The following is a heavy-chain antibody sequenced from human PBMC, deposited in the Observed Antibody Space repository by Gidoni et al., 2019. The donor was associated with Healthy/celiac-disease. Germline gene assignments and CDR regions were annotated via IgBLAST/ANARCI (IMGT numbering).Heavy chain of an antibody. CDR2: ISGSGGRT. CDR1: GFHFSSDA. J-gene: IGHJ4*02. Sequence: EVQLLESGGGLVQPGGSLRLSCAASGFHFSSDAMSWVRQAPGKGLEWVSAISGSGGRTYYADSVKGRFTISRDNSKNTLYLQMNSLRAEDTAVYYCAKPLYDSSGYYQAGPADYWGQGTLVTVSS. V-gene: IGHV3-23*01. D-gene: IGHD3-22*01. CDR3: AKPLYDSSGYYQAGPADY.